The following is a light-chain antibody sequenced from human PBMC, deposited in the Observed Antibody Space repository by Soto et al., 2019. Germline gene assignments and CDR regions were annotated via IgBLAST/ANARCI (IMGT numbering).Light chain of an antibody. CDR1: QSVFSNSKNRIH. CDR3: HQYFRSPLT. Sequence: DIVMTQSPDSLAVSLGERATINCKSNQSVFSNSKNRIHLSWYQQKPGQPPKLLIYWATTRESGVPDRFSGSGSGTDFTLTVSGLQAEDVAIYYCHQYFRSPLTFGGGTKVEIK. CDR2: WAT. V-gene: IGKV4-1*01. J-gene: IGKJ4*01.